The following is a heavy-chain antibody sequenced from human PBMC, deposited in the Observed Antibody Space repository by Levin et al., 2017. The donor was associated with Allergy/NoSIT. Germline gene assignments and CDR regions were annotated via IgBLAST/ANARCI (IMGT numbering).Heavy chain of an antibody. CDR2: ISYDGSNK. CDR1: GFTFSSYA. Sequence: GGSLRLSCAASGFTFSSYAMHWVRQAPGKGLEWVAVISYDGSNKYYADSVKGRFTISRDNSKNTLYLQMNSLRAEDTAVYYCARDYSEVAFDYWGQGTLVTVSS. V-gene: IGHV3-30*04. J-gene: IGHJ4*02. D-gene: IGHD5-12*01. CDR3: ARDYSEVAFDY.